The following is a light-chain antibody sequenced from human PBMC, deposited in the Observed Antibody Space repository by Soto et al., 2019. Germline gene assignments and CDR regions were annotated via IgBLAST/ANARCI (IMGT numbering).Light chain of an antibody. CDR1: QSISSY. CDR2: GAV. CDR3: QQSYSSPQT. V-gene: IGKV1-39*01. Sequence: DIPMTQSPSSLSASVRGRVTVTCRASQSISSYLNWYQQKPGKAPKLLIYGAVNLQSGVPSRFSGSGSGTDFTLTISSLQPEDFATYYCQQSYSSPQTFGGGTKVEIK. J-gene: IGKJ4*01.